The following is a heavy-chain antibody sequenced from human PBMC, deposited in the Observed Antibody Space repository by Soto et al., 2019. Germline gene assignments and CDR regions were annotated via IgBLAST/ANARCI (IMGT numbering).Heavy chain of an antibody. D-gene: IGHD3-22*01. CDR2: MNPNSGDT. V-gene: IGHV1-8*01. Sequence: ASVKVSCKASGYTFTSYDIIWVRQATGQGLEWMGWMNPNSGDTGCAQRFQGRVTMTRNTSISTAFMYLSSLRSEDTAVYYCARDYYDSSGYYPGPHAFDIWGQGTMVTVSS. CDR1: GYTFTSYD. CDR3: ARDYYDSSGYYPGPHAFDI. J-gene: IGHJ3*02.